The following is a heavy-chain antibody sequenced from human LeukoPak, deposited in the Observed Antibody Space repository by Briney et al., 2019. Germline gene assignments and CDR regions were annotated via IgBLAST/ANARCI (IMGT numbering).Heavy chain of an antibody. CDR2: TKPDGSEK. V-gene: IGHV3-7*01. D-gene: IGHD2-8*01. J-gene: IGHJ4*02. CDR1: GFTFSSNW. CDR3: ARGLTNLGY. Sequence: WGSLRLSCAASGFTFSSNWMSWVRQAPGKGLEWVANTKPDGSEKYHVDSVKGRFTISRDNAKNSLYLQMNSLRAEDTAVYYCARGLTNLGYWGQGTLVTVSS.